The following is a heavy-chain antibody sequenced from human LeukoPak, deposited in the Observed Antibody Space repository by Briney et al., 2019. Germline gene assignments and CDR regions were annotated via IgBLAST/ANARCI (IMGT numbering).Heavy chain of an antibody. V-gene: IGHV1-2*02. D-gene: IGHD5-12*01. CDR2: INPNSGGT. Sequence: GASVKVSCKASGYTFTSYGISWVRQAPGQGLEWMGWINPNSGGTNYAQKFQGRVTMTRDTSISTAYMELSRLRSDDTAVYYCARDSGYDYVFFDYWGQGTLVTVSS. CDR3: ARDSGYDYVFFDY. J-gene: IGHJ4*02. CDR1: GYTFTSYG.